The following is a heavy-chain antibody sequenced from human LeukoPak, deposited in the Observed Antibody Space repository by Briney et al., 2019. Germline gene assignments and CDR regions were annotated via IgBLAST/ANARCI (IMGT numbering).Heavy chain of an antibody. J-gene: IGHJ3*02. D-gene: IGHD3-3*01. V-gene: IGHV1-2*02. CDR1: GYTSSGYY. CDR2: INPDSGGA. Sequence: GASVKVSCKASGYTSSGYYLNWVRQAPGQGLEWMGWINPDSGGAIYAQKFQGRVTMTRDTSTNTAYMELRSLRSDDTAVYYCARGATDPSYDFWTHGPWAFDIWGQGTMVTVSS. CDR3: ARGATDPSYDFWTHGPWAFDI.